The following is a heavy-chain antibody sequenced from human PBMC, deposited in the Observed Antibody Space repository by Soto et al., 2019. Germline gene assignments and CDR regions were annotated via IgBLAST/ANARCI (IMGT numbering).Heavy chain of an antibody. Sequence: SETLSLTCAVYGGSFSGYYWSWIRQPPGKGLEWIGEINHSGSTNYNPSLKSRVTISVDTSKNQFSLKLSSVTAADTAVYYCARYRATMVRGVIPRWFDPWRQGTLVTVSS. CDR2: INHSGST. CDR3: ARYRATMVRGVIPRWFDP. V-gene: IGHV4-34*01. J-gene: IGHJ5*02. D-gene: IGHD3-10*01. CDR1: GGSFSGYY.